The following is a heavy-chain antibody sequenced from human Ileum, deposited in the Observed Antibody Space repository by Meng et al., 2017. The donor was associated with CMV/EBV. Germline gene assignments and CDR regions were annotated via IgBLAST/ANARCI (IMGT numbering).Heavy chain of an antibody. Sequence: GVGPGRVNPSATPSPTCNGSGGSVTSHWWSWIRQSAGKGLEWIGRIYITGRTNYNPSLKSRVTLSIDKSKDQFSLRLNSVTAADTAVYYCTRDLLVAAAAVFDSWGQGTLVTVSS. V-gene: IGHV4-4*07. D-gene: IGHD6-13*01. CDR2: IYITGRT. CDR3: TRDLLVAAAAVFDS. J-gene: IGHJ4*02. CDR1: GGSVTSHW.